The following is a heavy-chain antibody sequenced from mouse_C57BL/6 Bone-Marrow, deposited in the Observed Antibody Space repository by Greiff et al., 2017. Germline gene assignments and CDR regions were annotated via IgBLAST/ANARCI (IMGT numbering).Heavy chain of an antibody. CDR3: ARTGHWYFDV. J-gene: IGHJ1*03. CDR1: GFTFSDYY. CDR2: ISNGGGST. Sequence: EVKVVESGGGLVQPGGSLKLSCAASGFTFSDYYMYWVRQTPEKRLEWVAYISNGGGSTYYPDTVKGRFTISRDNAKNTLYLQISRLKSEDTAMYYCARTGHWYFDVWGTGTTVTVSS. V-gene: IGHV5-12*01.